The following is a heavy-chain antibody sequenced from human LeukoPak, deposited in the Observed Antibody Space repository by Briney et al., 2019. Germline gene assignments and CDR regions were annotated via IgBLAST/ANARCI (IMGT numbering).Heavy chain of an antibody. V-gene: IGHV1-2*04. CDR3: ARGDGSATGYYYYGMDV. J-gene: IGHJ6*02. Sequence: ASVKVSCKASGYTFTGYYMHWLRQAPGQGLEWMGWINPNSGGTNYAQKFQGWVTMTRDTSISTAYMELSRLRSDDTAVYYCARGDGSATGYYYYGMDVWGQGTTVTVSS. D-gene: IGHD3-10*01. CDR2: INPNSGGT. CDR1: GYTFTGYY.